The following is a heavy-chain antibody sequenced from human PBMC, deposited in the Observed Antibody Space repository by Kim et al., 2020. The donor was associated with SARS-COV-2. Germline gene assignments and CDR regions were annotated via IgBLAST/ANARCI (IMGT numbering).Heavy chain of an antibody. CDR3: ATRYNWNDGRDY. J-gene: IGHJ4*02. Sequence: GYAQKFQGRVTMTRNTSISTAYMELSSLRSEDTAVYYCATRYNWNDGRDYWGQGTLVTVSS. D-gene: IGHD1-20*01. V-gene: IGHV1-8*01.